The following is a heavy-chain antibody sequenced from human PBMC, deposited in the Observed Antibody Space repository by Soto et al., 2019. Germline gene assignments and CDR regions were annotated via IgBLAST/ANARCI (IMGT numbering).Heavy chain of an antibody. CDR3: ASVSAGYRYLDWLGRDNWFDP. CDR1: GFTFSSYE. J-gene: IGHJ5*02. D-gene: IGHD3-9*01. CDR2: ISSSGSTI. Sequence: EVQLVESGGGLVQPGGSMRLSCAASGFTFSSYEMNWVRQAPGKGLEWVSYISSSGSTIYYADSVKGRFTISRDNAKNSLNLQMNSLRAEDTAVYYCASVSAGYRYLDWLGRDNWFDPWGQGTLVTVSS. V-gene: IGHV3-48*03.